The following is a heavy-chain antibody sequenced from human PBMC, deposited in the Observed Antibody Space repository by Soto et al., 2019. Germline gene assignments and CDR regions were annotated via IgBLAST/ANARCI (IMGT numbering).Heavy chain of an antibody. CDR1: GDSLSSETNY. CDR3: ACPPTDRFGEFFAY. Sequence: QLHLQESGPGLVKPSETLSLSCSVAGDSLSSETNYWAWIRQHPGKGREWVGSIYYSGYTNYNPSLQSRVAISVAMSKNQVSLKLNSLTAADTAVYYCACPPTDRFGEFFAYWGQGILVTVSP. V-gene: IGHV4-39*01. CDR2: IYYSGYT. D-gene: IGHD3-10*01. J-gene: IGHJ4*02.